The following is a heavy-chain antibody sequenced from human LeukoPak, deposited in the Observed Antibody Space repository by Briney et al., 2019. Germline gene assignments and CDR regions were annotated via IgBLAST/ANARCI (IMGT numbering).Heavy chain of an antibody. CDR2: INPSGGST. V-gene: IGHV1-46*01. CDR1: GYTFTGSY. J-gene: IGHJ4*02. CDR3: ARDDYGETPDY. D-gene: IGHD4-17*01. Sequence: ASVKVSCKASGYTFTGSYMHWVRQAPGQGLEWMGRINPSGGSTSYAQKFQGRVTMTRDTSTSTVYMELSSLRSEDTAVYYCARDDYGETPDYWGQGTLVTVSS.